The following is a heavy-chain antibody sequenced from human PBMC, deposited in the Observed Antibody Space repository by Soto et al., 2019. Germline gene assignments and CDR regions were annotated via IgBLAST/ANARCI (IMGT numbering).Heavy chain of an antibody. CDR1: GFTFSSYA. CDR2: ISYDGSNE. Sequence: GGSLRLSCAASGFTFSSYALHWVRQAPGRGLEWVALISYDGSNEYYVDSVKGRFTISRDNSKHTLYLQMNSLRPEDTAVYYCARDLSDSSTWYDDYYYYYGLDVWGQGTTVTV. J-gene: IGHJ6*02. CDR3: ARDLSDSSTWYDDYYYYYGLDV. D-gene: IGHD6-13*01. V-gene: IGHV3-30-3*01.